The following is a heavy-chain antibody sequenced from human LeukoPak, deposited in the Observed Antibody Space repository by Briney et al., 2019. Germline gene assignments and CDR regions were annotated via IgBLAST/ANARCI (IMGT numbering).Heavy chain of an antibody. Sequence: SQTLSLTCAVYGGSFNGYYWSWIRQPPGKGLEWIGEINHSGSTNYNPSLKSRVTISVDTSKNQFSLKLSSVTAADTAVYYCARGPYYYMDVWGKGTTVTVSS. CDR1: GGSFNGYY. CDR2: INHSGST. CDR3: ARGPYYYMDV. V-gene: IGHV4-34*01. J-gene: IGHJ6*03.